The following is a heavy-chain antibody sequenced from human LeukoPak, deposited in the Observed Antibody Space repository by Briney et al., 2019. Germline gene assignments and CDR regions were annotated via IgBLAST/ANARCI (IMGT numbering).Heavy chain of an antibody. J-gene: IGHJ4*02. Sequence: GGSLRLSCAAAGFTFSSYSMNWVRQAPGKGLEWVSYISNSSSTIYYADSVKGRFTISRDNAENSLYLQMNSLRAEDTAVYYCARGVQEGFLEWVGDYWGQGTLVTVSS. CDR2: ISNSSSTI. V-gene: IGHV3-48*01. D-gene: IGHD3-3*01. CDR1: GFTFSSYS. CDR3: ARGVQEGFLEWVGDY.